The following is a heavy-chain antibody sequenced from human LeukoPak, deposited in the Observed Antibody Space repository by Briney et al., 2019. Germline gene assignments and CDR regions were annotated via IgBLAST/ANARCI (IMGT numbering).Heavy chain of an antibody. CDR2: IYTSGST. CDR1: GGSISSGSYY. CDR3: ARATVTRDFDY. Sequence: SETLSLTCTVSGGSISSGSYYWSWIRQPAGKGLEWIGRIYTSGSTNYNPSLKSRVTISVDTSKNQFSLKLSSVTAADTAVYYCARATVTRDFDYWGQGTLVTVSS. J-gene: IGHJ4*02. V-gene: IGHV4-61*02. D-gene: IGHD4-17*01.